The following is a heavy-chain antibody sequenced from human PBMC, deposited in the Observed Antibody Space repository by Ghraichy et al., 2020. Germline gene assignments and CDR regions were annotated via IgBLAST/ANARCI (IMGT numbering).Heavy chain of an antibody. CDR3: TRLFESSSYYGGTYFYYGLDV. D-gene: IGHD3-10*01. CDR1: GFIFDEYT. V-gene: IGHV3-49*03. Sequence: GESLNISCLASGFIFDEYTMTWFRQAPGKGLEWVGFSKSKAYGETTEYAASVNGRFTISRDDSRSIAYLQMNSLKTEDTAVYHCTRLFESSSYYGGTYFYYGLDVWGQGTTVTVSS. J-gene: IGHJ6*02. CDR2: SKSKAYGETT.